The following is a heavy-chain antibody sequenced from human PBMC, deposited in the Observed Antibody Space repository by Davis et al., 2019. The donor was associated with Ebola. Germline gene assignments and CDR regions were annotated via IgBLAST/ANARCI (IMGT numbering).Heavy chain of an antibody. V-gene: IGHV3-30*18. CDR1: GLTFSHLG. CDR2: VSYDGSYD. J-gene: IGHJ4*02. CDR3: AKVRSSGELLSVVFDY. Sequence: GESLKISCAASGLTFSHLGMHWVRQAPGKGLEWVATVSYDGSYDFYADSVKGRFTISRDNSKNTLYLQMSSLIPEDTAVYYCAKVRSSGELLSVVFDYWGQGTLVTVSS. D-gene: IGHD3-10*01.